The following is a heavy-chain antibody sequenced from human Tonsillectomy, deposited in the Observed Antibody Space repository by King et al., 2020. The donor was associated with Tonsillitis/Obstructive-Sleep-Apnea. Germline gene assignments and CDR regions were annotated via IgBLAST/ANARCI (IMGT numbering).Heavy chain of an antibody. Sequence: QLQESGPGLVMPSETLSLTCTVSAGSISNYYCSWIRQPPGKGLEWIGYIYYSGSTNSNLSLKSRVTISVDTSKNQFSLKLSSVTAADTAVYYCVRDMVLEAGGDAFDIWGQGTMVTVSS. CDR3: VRDMVLEAGGDAFDI. J-gene: IGHJ3*02. CDR1: AGSISNYY. CDR2: IYYSGST. D-gene: IGHD2-8*01. V-gene: IGHV4-59*01.